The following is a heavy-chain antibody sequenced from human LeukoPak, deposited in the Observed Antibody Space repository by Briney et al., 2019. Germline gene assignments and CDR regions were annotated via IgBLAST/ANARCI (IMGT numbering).Heavy chain of an antibody. V-gene: IGHV4-39*01. J-gene: IGHJ4*02. D-gene: IGHD6-19*01. CDR2: ISYTGST. Sequence: SETLSLTCSVSGGSISSSSFYWGWIRQPPGKGLEWIGSISYTGSTYYNPSLKSRVTISVDTSKNQFSLRLNSVTAADTAMYYCARLSSGWYSFDYWGQGTLVTVSS. CDR3: ARLSSGWYSFDY. CDR1: GGSISSSSFY.